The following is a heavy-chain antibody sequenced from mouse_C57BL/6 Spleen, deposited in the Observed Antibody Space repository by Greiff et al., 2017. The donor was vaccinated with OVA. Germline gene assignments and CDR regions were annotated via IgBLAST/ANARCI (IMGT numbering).Heavy chain of an antibody. Sequence: DVKLVESGGDLVKPGGSLKLSCAASGFTFSSYGMSWVRQTPDKRLEWVATISSGGSYTYYPDSVKGRFTISRDNAKNTLYLQMSSLKSEDTAMYYCARDLSMDYWGQGTSVTVSS. V-gene: IGHV5-6*02. CDR3: ARDLSMDY. J-gene: IGHJ4*01. CDR1: GFTFSSYG. D-gene: IGHD5-1*01. CDR2: ISSGGSYT.